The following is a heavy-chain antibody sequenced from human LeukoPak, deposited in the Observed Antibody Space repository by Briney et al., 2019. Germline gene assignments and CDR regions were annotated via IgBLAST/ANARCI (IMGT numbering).Heavy chain of an antibody. J-gene: IGHJ4*02. V-gene: IGHV1-2*02. CDR2: INPNSGGT. CDR1: GYTFTGYY. D-gene: IGHD3-22*01. CDR3: ARGRYSYDSSGYYGY. Sequence: GASVKVSCKTSGYTFTGYYMHWVRQAPGQGLEWMGWINPNSGGTNNAQRFQGRVTMTRDTSISTAYLELSRLRHDDTAVYFCARGRYSYDSSGYYGYWGQGTQVTVSS.